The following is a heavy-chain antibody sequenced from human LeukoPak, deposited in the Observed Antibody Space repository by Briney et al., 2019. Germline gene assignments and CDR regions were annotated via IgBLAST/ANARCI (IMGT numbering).Heavy chain of an antibody. Sequence: ASVKVSCKASGYTFTSYGIRWVRQAPGQGLEWMGWNSAYNGNTNYAQKLQGRVTMTTDTSTSTAYMELRSLRSDDTAVYYCARGGYYGSGSSVRYYGLGVWGQGTTVTVSS. D-gene: IGHD3-10*01. J-gene: IGHJ6*02. CDR2: NSAYNGNT. CDR3: ARGGYYGSGSSVRYYGLGV. CDR1: GYTFTSYG. V-gene: IGHV1-18*01.